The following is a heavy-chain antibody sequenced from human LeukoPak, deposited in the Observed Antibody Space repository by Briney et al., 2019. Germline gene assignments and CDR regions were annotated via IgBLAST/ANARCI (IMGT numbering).Heavy chain of an antibody. CDR2: ITVNGRGT. D-gene: IGHD4-17*01. Sequence: GGTLRLSCAPSTFTINIYAMTWVRQAPGKGLEWVSSITVNGRGTSYADSVKGRFTISRDNSKNTLYLQMNSRRAEDTAIYYCAKDPNGDYVGAFDSWDQGTMVTVSS. CDR1: TFTINIYA. J-gene: IGHJ3*02. V-gene: IGHV3-23*01. CDR3: AKDPNGDYVGAFDS.